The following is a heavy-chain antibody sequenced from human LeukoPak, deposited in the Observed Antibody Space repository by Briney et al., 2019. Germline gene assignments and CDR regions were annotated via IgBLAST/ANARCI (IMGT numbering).Heavy chain of an antibody. CDR2: ISSSGSTL. CDR1: GFTFSDYY. J-gene: IGHJ4*02. CDR3: ARGSIAVAQALDY. Sequence: GGSLRLSCAASGFTFSDYYMSWIRQAPGKGLEWVSYISSSGSTLYYADSVKGRFTISRDNAKNSLYLQMNSLRAEDTAVYYCARGSIAVAQALDYWGQGTLVTVSS. D-gene: IGHD6-19*01. V-gene: IGHV3-11*04.